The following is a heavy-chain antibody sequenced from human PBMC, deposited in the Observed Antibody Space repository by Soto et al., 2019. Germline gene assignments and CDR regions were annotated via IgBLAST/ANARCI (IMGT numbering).Heavy chain of an antibody. D-gene: IGHD3-22*01. V-gene: IGHV1-46*01. J-gene: IGHJ4*02. CDR3: ARDYYETRAYY. Sequence: ASVKVSCKASGYSFTSYYMNWVRQAPGQGLEWMGIINPSGGSTTYAQKFQGRVTMTRDTSTSTVYMELSSLRSDDTAVYYCARDYYETRAYYWGQGTLVTVSS. CDR2: INPSGGST. CDR1: GYSFTSYY.